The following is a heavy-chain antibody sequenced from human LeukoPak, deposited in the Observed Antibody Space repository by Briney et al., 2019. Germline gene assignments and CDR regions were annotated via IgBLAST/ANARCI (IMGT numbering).Heavy chain of an antibody. CDR3: ARRSDFWSGYWFDY. CDR2: IYPGDSDT. CDR1: GYSFTNYW. V-gene: IGHV5-51*01. D-gene: IGHD3-3*01. J-gene: IGHJ4*02. Sequence: KGGESLKISCKGSGYSFTNYWIGWVRQMPGKGLEWMGIIYPGDSDTRYSPSFQGQVTISADKSISTAYLQWSSLKASDTAMYYCARRSDFWSGYWFDYRGQGTLVTVSS.